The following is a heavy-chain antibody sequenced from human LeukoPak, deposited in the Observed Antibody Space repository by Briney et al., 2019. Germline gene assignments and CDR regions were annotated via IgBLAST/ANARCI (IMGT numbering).Heavy chain of an antibody. Sequence: GGSLRLSCAASGFTFSSYAMHWVRQAPAKGLEWVAVISYDGSNKYYADSVKGRFTISRDNSKNTLYLQMNSLRAEDTAVYYCAILAVAGRTFDYWGQGTLVTVSS. CDR3: AILAVAGRTFDY. D-gene: IGHD6-19*01. V-gene: IGHV3-30-3*01. CDR1: GFTFSSYA. J-gene: IGHJ4*02. CDR2: ISYDGSNK.